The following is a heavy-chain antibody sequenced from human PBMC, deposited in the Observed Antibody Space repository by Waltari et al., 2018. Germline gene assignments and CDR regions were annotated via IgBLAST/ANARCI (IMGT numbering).Heavy chain of an antibody. CDR1: GIIVSANY. CDR2: IYSAGRT. CDR3: ARPGEGPSSH. Sequence: EVQLVESGGGLIKPGGSLRLSCEAAGIIVSANYMNWVRQAPGKGPQWVSVIYSAGRTYYADSVKGRFTISRDNTKNTVYLQMNNLKTEDTAVYYCARPGEGPSSHWGQGTLVTVSS. V-gene: IGHV3-53*01. D-gene: IGHD4-17*01. J-gene: IGHJ4*02.